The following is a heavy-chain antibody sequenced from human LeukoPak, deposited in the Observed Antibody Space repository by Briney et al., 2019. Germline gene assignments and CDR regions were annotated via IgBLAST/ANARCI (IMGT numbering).Heavy chain of an antibody. J-gene: IGHJ4*02. V-gene: IGHV3-74*01. D-gene: IGHD2/OR15-2a*01. CDR2: INSDGSWT. Sequence: GGSLRLSCAASGNYWMHWVRQAPGKGLVWVSHINSDGSWTSYADSVKGRFTISKDNAKDTVYLQMNNLRAEDTAVYYCVSFYETYWGRGTLVTVSS. CDR3: VSFYETY. CDR1: GNYW.